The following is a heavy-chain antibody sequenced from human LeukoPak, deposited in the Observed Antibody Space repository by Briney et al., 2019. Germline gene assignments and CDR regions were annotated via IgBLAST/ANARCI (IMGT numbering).Heavy chain of an antibody. Sequence: SETPSLTCTVSGGSIINSHWSWIRQPPGKGLEWIGFIYSSGSTNYNPSLKSRVTISVDTSKNQFSLKLTSVTAADTAVYYCARLYKYRGGWSTFDYWGQGTLVTVSS. CDR1: GGSIINSH. V-gene: IGHV4-59*08. CDR2: IYSSGST. CDR3: ARLYKYRGGWSTFDY. D-gene: IGHD6-19*01. J-gene: IGHJ4*02.